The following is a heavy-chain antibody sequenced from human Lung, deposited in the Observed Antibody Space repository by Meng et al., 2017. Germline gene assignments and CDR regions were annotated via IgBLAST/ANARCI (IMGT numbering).Heavy chain of an antibody. CDR1: GITFSTHW. V-gene: IGHV3-74*01. D-gene: IGHD4-17*01. Sequence: VQLVVSGGGLVQPGGSLILSCAAFGITFSTHWMHWVRQAPGKGLEWVSRITGDGSSTIYADSVQGRFTMSRDNAKNTLSLQMNSLRAEDTAVYYCARGGVTTDDWGQGTLVTVSS. CDR2: ITGDGSST. CDR3: ARGGVTTDD. J-gene: IGHJ4*02.